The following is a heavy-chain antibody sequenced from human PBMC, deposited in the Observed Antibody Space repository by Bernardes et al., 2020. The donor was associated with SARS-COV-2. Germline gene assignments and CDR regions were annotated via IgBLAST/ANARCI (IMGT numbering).Heavy chain of an antibody. CDR1: GFTFSSFW. CDR3: ARVGAGDSYYFYGMDV. CDR2: IKQDGSEN. Sequence: GGSLRLSCAASGFTFSSFWITWVRQAPGKGLEWVANIKQDGSENYYVGSVRGRFTISRDNAKNLVYLQLNSLRAEDTAIYYCARVGAGDSYYFYGMDVWGQGTTVTVSS. D-gene: IGHD4-17*01. J-gene: IGHJ6*02. V-gene: IGHV3-7*03.